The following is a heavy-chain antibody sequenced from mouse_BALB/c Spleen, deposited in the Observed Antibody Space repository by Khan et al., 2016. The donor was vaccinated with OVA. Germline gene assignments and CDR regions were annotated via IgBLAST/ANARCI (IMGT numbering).Heavy chain of an antibody. CDR3: ARRRGSMDY. J-gene: IGHJ4*01. Sequence: VQLQESGAEVVKSGASVKLSCKASGYTFTSYDLNWVRQRPEQGLEWIGWIFPGDGTTKYNEKFKGKATLTTDKSSSTAYIQLSRLTSEDYAVYFCARRRGSMDYWGQGTSVTVSS. CDR2: IFPGDGTT. V-gene: IGHV1S56*01. CDR1: GYTFTSYD.